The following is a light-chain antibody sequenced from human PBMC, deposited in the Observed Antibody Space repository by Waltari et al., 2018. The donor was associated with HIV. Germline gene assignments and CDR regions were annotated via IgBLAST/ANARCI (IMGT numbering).Light chain of an antibody. CDR1: TSDVGGYTY. CDR2: DVS. V-gene: IGLV2-11*01. Sequence: QSALTQPRSVSGSPGRSVTISCTGTTSDVGGYTYVSWYQQPPRKAPKLMIYDVSKRPSGVPDRFSGSKSGNTASLTISGLQAEDEADYYCCSYAGSYWVFGVGTKLTVL. J-gene: IGLJ3*02. CDR3: CSYAGSYWV.